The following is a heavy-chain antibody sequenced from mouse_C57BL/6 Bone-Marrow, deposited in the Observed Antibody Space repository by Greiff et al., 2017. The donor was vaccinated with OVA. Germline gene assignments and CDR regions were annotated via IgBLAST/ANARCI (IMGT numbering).Heavy chain of an antibody. CDR2: IYPRSGNT. J-gene: IGHJ4*01. CDR3: TRGYSNYYAMDY. CDR1: GYTFTSYG. Sequence: VQLQQSGAELARPGASVKLSCKASGYTFTSYGISWVKQRTGQGLEWIGEIYPRSGNTYYNEKFKGKAILTADKSSSTAYMELRSLTSEDSAVDYCTRGYSNYYAMDYWGQGTSVTVSS. D-gene: IGHD2-5*01. V-gene: IGHV1-81*01.